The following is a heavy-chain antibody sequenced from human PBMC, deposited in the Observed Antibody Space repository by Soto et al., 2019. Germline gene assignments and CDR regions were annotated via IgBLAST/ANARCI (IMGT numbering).Heavy chain of an antibody. V-gene: IGHV1-69*13. Sequence: SVKVSCNASGGTFRSYSISWVRQAPGQGLEWMGGIIPIFDITNYAQKYQGIGTVTADESTSTAYMELSSVASDDTADYYCARPDEGGYSSNHHYYYALDVWGQGTTVTVSS. CDR1: GGTFRSYS. CDR3: ARPDEGGYSSNHHYYYALDV. J-gene: IGHJ6*02. CDR2: IIPIFDIT. D-gene: IGHD3-22*01.